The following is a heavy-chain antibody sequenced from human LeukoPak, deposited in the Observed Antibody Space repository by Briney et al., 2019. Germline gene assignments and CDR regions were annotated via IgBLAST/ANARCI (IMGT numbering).Heavy chain of an antibody. CDR3: ARVFYYGSGSHDY. D-gene: IGHD3-10*01. CDR2: INHSGST. V-gene: IGHV4-34*01. J-gene: IGHJ4*02. Sequence: PSETLSLTCAVYGGSFSGYYWSWIRQPPGKGLEWIGEINHSGSTNYNPSLKSRVTISVDTSKNQFSLKLSSVTAADTAVYYCARVFYYGSGSHDYWGQGTLVTVSS. CDR1: GGSFSGYY.